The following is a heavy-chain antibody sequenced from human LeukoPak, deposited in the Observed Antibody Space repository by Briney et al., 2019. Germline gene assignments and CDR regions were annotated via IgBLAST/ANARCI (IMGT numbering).Heavy chain of an antibody. J-gene: IGHJ4*02. D-gene: IGHD3-22*01. Sequence: PSETLSLTCTVSGGSISSSSYYWGWIRQPPGKGLEWIGYIHYSGTTTYNPSLKSRVTVSVDTSKNQFSLKLSSVTAADTAVYFCARLGDSSGYYSYLDYWGQGTLVTVSS. V-gene: IGHV4-61*05. CDR1: GGSISSSSYY. CDR3: ARLGDSSGYYSYLDY. CDR2: IHYSGTT.